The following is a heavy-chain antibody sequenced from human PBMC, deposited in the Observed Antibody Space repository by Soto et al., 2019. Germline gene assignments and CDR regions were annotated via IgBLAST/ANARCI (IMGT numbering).Heavy chain of an antibody. D-gene: IGHD2-15*01. CDR2: ISWNSGSI. J-gene: IGHJ4*02. V-gene: IGHV3-9*01. CDR3: AKAMIGYCSGGSCYPFDY. Sequence: EVQLVESGGGLVQPGRSLRLSCAASGFTFDDYAMHWVRQAPGKGLEWVSGISWNSGSIGYADSVKGRFTISRDNAKNTLYLQMNSQRAEDTALDYCAKAMIGYCSGGSCYPFDYWGQGTLVTVSS. CDR1: GFTFDDYA.